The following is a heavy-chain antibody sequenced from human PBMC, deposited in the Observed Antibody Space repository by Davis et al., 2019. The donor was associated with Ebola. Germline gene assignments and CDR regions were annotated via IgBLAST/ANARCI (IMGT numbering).Heavy chain of an antibody. J-gene: IGHJ3*02. V-gene: IGHV5-51*01. Sequence: GESLKISCKGSGYSFANWWIGWVRQVPGKGLEWMGIIYPGDSDTKYSPSFQGQVTFSADKSISTAYLQWSSLKASDTAMYYCARSDSNYVSPFDIWGQGTMVTVSS. D-gene: IGHD4-11*01. CDR2: IYPGDSDT. CDR3: ARSDSNYVSPFDI. CDR1: GYSFANWW.